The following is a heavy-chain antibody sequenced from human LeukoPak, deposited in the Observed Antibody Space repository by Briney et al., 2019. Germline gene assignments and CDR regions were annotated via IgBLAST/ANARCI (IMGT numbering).Heavy chain of an antibody. CDR2: IDQSGTT. D-gene: IGHD1-1*01. V-gene: IGHV4-30-2*01. CDR1: GGSLCRVADY. J-gene: IGHJ4*02. Sequence: TLSLICTVSGGSLCRVADYWGWIRQPPGKAPEWPGYIDQSGTTYYNPSLKSRVTISVDRSNNQFSLRLNSMTAADTAVYYCARDISRWNELDSWGQGTLVTVSS. CDR3: ARDISRWNELDS.